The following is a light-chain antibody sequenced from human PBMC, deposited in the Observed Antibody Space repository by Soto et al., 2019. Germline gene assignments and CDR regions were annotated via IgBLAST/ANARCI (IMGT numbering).Light chain of an antibody. CDR1: SSDVGAYNY. Sequence: QSALTQPRSVSGSPGQSVTISCTGTSSDVGAYNYVSWYQHHPGKAPKVMIYDVSERPSGVPDRFSGSKSDTKASLTISGLQAEDEADYYCCSYAGSYSWVFGGGTKVTVL. CDR2: DVS. CDR3: CSYAGSYSWV. J-gene: IGLJ3*02. V-gene: IGLV2-11*01.